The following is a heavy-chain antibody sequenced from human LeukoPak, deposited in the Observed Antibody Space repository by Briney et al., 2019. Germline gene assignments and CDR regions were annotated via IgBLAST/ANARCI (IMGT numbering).Heavy chain of an antibody. D-gene: IGHD5-18*01. Sequence: KPSETLSLTCTVSGASISSYYWSWIRQPPGKGLEWIGDIYYSGSIKYNPSLKSRVTMSVDTSKNQFSLKLSSVTAADTAIYYCAGLPDTAMVTGVNWGQGTLVTVSS. J-gene: IGHJ4*02. CDR3: AGLPDTAMVTGVN. CDR1: GASISSYY. V-gene: IGHV4-59*01. CDR2: IYYSGSI.